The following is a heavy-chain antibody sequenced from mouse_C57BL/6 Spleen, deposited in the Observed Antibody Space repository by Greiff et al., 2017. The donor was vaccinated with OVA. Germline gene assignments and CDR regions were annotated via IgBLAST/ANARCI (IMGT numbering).Heavy chain of an antibody. CDR1: GFSFNTYA. CDR2: IRSKSNNYAT. Sequence: EVQLVESGGGLVQPKGSLKLSCAASGFSFNTYAMNWVRQAPGKGLEWVARIRSKSNNYATYYADSVKDRFTISRDDSESMLYLQMNNLKTEDTAMYYCVRWEQLDYAMDYWGQGTSVTVSS. D-gene: IGHD3-1*01. CDR3: VRWEQLDYAMDY. V-gene: IGHV10-1*01. J-gene: IGHJ4*01.